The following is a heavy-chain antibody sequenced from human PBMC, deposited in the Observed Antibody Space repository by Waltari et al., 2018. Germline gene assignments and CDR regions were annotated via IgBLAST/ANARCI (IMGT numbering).Heavy chain of an antibody. V-gene: IGHV4-4*02. CDR1: GASISSDHW. CDR2: IYHTGPT. Sequence: QVQLKESGPGLLRPSGTLSLTCGVSGASISSDHWWAWVRPSPGKGLEWIGEIYHTGPTHYNPSLKSRLTMLVDKSANQFSLQLTSVTAADTGVYYCARVVFTADYYFDYWGQGTPVTVSS. CDR3: ARVVFTADYYFDY. J-gene: IGHJ4*02. D-gene: IGHD2-21*02.